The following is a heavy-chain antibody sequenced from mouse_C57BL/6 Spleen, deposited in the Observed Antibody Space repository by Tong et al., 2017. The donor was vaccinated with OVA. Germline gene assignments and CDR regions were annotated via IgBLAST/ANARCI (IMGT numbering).Heavy chain of an antibody. CDR1: GYTFTDYN. CDR2: INPNNGGT. J-gene: IGHJ1*03. V-gene: IGHV1-22*01. Sequence: EVQLQESGPELVKPGASVKMSCKASGYTFTDYNMHWVKQSHGKSLEWIGYINPNNGGTSYNQKFKGKATLTVNKSSSTAYMELRSLTSEDFAVYYCASEDYGNYEYFDVWGTGTTVTVSS. CDR3: ASEDYGNYEYFDV. D-gene: IGHD2-1*01.